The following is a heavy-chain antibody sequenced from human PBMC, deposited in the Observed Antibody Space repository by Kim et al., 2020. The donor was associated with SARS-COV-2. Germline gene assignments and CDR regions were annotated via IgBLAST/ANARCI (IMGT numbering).Heavy chain of an antibody. CDR2: IYYSGST. CDR3: ARAPTGFFGVVLHFDY. D-gene: IGHD3-3*01. V-gene: IGHV4-31*03. J-gene: IGHJ4*02. CDR1: GGSISSGGYY. Sequence: TLSLTCTVSGGSISSGGYYWSWIRQHPGKGLEWIGYIYYSGSTYYNPSLKSRVTISVDTSKNQFSLKLSSVTAADTAVYYCARAPTGFFGVVLHFDYWGQGTLVTVSS.